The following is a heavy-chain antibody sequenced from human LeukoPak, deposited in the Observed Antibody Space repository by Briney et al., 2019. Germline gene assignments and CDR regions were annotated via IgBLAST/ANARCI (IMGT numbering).Heavy chain of an antibody. D-gene: IGHD5-18*01. CDR2: IIPIFGTA. Sequence: SVKVSCKASGGTFSSYAISWVRQAPGQGLEWMGGIIPIFGTANYAQKFQGRVTITADKSTSTAYMELSSLRSEDTAVYYCARLRRTAVVFGYWGQGTLVTVSS. J-gene: IGHJ4*02. CDR3: ARLRRTAVVFGY. V-gene: IGHV1-69*06. CDR1: GGTFSSYA.